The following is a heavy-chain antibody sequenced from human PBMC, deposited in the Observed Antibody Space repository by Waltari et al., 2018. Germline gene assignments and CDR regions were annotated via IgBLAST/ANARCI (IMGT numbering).Heavy chain of an antibody. Sequence: QLQLQESGPGLVKPSETLSLTCTVSGASVSSRIHYWGWIRQSPGKGLEWIGSITHSGSSYYNPSLRSRVTLLVDTSKNQFSLRVNSVTAADMALYYCARHMTTVTTSSFDYWDQGALVTVSS. V-gene: IGHV4-39*07. CDR3: ARHMTTVTTSSFDY. D-gene: IGHD4-17*01. J-gene: IGHJ4*02. CDR2: ITHSGSS. CDR1: GASVSSRIHY.